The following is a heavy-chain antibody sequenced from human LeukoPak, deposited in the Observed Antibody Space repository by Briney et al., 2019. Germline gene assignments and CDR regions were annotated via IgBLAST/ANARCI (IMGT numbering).Heavy chain of an antibody. Sequence: PAGGSLRRSCAASGFTFSSYGMHWVRQAPGKGLEWVAVIPCDGSNKYYADSVKGRFTISRDNSKNTLYLQMNSLRAEDTAVYYCAKDGPVKFLEWSPSYYFDYWGQGTLVTVSS. D-gene: IGHD3-3*01. CDR1: GFTFSSYG. CDR3: AKDGPVKFLEWSPSYYFDY. CDR2: IPCDGSNK. J-gene: IGHJ4*02. V-gene: IGHV3-30*02.